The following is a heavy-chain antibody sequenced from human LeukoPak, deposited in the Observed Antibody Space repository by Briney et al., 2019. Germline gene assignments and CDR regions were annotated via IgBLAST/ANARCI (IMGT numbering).Heavy chain of an antibody. CDR2: IIPIFGTA. J-gene: IGHJ3*02. CDR3: ARATRTTTVTTLDAFDI. D-gene: IGHD4-17*01. CDR1: GGTFSSYA. Sequence: ASVKVSCKASGGTFSSYAISWVRQAPGQGLEWMGGIIPIFGTANYAQKFQGRVTITADKSTSTAYMELSSLRSEDTAVYYCARATRTTTVTTLDAFDIWGQGTMVTVSS. V-gene: IGHV1-69*06.